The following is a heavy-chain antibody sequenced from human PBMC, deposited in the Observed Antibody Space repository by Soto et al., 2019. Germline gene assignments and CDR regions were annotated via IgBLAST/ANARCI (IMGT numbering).Heavy chain of an antibody. CDR1: EFTFSSYA. D-gene: IGHD3-16*01. CDR2: ISNDGSNK. CDR3: ARGTRIRIMIREGGAFDY. V-gene: IGHV3-30-3*01. J-gene: IGHJ4*02. Sequence: QVQLVESGGGVVQPGRSLRLSCAASEFTFSSYAIHWVRQAPGKGLEWVAVISNDGSNKYYAGSVKGRFTISRDNSKNTLYRQMISLRPEDTAVYYCARGTRIRIMIREGGAFDYWGQGTLVTVSS.